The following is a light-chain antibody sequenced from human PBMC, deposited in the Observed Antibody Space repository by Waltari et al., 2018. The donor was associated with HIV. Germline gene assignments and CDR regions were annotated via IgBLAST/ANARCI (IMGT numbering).Light chain of an antibody. CDR2: ENN. J-gene: IGLJ3*02. CDR1: TSNIGNNY. Sequence: QSVLTQPPSVSAAPGQKVTISCSGSTSNIGNNYVSWYQQLPGTAPKLLIYENNKRPSGIPDRFSGSKSGTSATLGITGLQTGDEADYYCATWDSNLSAWVFGGGTKLTVL. CDR3: ATWDSNLSAWV. V-gene: IGLV1-51*02.